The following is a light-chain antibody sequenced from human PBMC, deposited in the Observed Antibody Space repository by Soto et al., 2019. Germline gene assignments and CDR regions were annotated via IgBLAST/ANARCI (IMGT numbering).Light chain of an antibody. CDR3: QQCYSTPLFT. J-gene: IGKJ3*01. Sequence: DIQMTQSPSSLTATVGDRVTITCRASQSISSYLNWYQQKPGKAPKLLIYAASSLQSGVPSRFSGSGSGTDFTPTISSLQPEDFATYYCQQCYSTPLFTFGPGTKVDIK. V-gene: IGKV1-39*01. CDR2: AAS. CDR1: QSISSY.